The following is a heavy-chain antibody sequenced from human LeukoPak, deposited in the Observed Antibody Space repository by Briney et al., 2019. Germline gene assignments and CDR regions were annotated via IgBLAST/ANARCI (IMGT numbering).Heavy chain of an antibody. D-gene: IGHD2-15*01. Sequence: SETLSLTCTVSGGSISSHYWSWIRQPPGKGLEWIGYIYYSGSTNYNPSLKSRVTISVDTSKNQFSLKLSSVTAADTAVYYCASSRVGYCSGGSCYREPNYYYYGMDVWGQGTTVTVSS. CDR2: IYYSGST. CDR3: ASSRVGYCSGGSCYREPNYYYYGMDV. V-gene: IGHV4-59*11. CDR1: GGSISSHY. J-gene: IGHJ6*02.